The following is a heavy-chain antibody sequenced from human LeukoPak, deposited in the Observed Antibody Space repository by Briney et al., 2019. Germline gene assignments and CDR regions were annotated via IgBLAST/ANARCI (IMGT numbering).Heavy chain of an antibody. Sequence: GGSLRLSCAASGFTFSSYAMSWVRQAPGRGLEWVSTISGSGSSTYYADSVKGRFTISRDNSKYTLYLQMNSLRAEDTAVYYCAKGFSRYGDFDYWGQGALVTVSS. CDR3: AKGFSRYGDFDY. V-gene: IGHV3-23*01. J-gene: IGHJ4*02. D-gene: IGHD4-17*01. CDR2: ISGSGSST. CDR1: GFTFSSYA.